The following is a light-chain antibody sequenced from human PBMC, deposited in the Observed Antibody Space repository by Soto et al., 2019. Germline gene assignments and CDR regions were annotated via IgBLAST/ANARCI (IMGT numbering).Light chain of an antibody. V-gene: IGLV2-23*01. CDR1: SSDVGSYSL. Sequence: QSALTQPASVSGSPGQSTTISCTGTSSDVGSYSLISWYQQQPGKAPKLVIYGASERPSGVSDRFSGSKSGNTASLTISGLQPEDEADYYCCSYAGSSSLVFGTGTKGTVL. CDR2: GAS. CDR3: CSYAGSSSLV. J-gene: IGLJ1*01.